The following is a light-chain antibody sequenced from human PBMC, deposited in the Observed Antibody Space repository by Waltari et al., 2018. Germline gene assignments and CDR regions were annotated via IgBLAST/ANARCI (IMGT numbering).Light chain of an antibody. V-gene: IGLV2-23*01. CDR3: CSYAGGSRVI. J-gene: IGLJ2*01. CDR2: EAT. CDR1: KNDIGPSNF. Sequence: QSALTQPASLSGSPGQSIPISCAGTKNDIGPSNFVSCFQQFPGQAPKLIVSEATKRPSGVSYRFSGSKSGNTASLTISGLQAEDEADYYCCSYAGGSRVIFGGGTKLTVL.